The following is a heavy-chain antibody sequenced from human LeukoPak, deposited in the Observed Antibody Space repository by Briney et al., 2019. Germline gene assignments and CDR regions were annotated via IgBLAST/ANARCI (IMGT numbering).Heavy chain of an antibody. D-gene: IGHD1-26*01. J-gene: IGHJ3*02. V-gene: IGHV1-2*06. Sequence: ASVKVSCKASGYTFTGYYMHWVRQAPGQGLEWMGRIYPNSGGTNYAQKFQGRVTMTRDTSISTDYMEQSRMRSDDTAVYYCARDIVEDYIWGQGTMVTVSS. CDR2: IYPNSGGT. CDR1: GYTFTGYY. CDR3: ARDIVEDYI.